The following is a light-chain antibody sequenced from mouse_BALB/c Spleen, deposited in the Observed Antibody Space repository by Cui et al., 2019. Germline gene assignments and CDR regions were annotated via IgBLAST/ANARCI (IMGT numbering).Light chain of an antibody. J-gene: IGKJ1*01. Sequence: DIQMNQSPSSLSASLGDTITITCHASQNINVWLSWYQQKPGNIPKLLIYKASNLHTGVPSRFSGSGSGTGFTLTISSLQPEDIATYYCQQGQSYPLTFGVGTKLEIK. CDR1: QNINVW. CDR2: KAS. CDR3: QQGQSYPLT. V-gene: IGKV10-94*01.